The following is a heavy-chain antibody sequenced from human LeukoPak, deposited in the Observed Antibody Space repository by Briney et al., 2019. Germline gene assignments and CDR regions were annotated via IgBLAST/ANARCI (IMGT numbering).Heavy chain of an antibody. D-gene: IGHD3-3*01. CDR3: ARHQITISYYYYYMDV. J-gene: IGHJ6*03. CDR2: ISSSSSTI. CDR1: GSTFSSYS. Sequence: PGGSLRLSCAASGSTFSSYSMNWVRQAPGKGLEWVSYISSSSSTIYYADSVKGRFTISRDNAKNSLYLQMNSLRAEDTAVYYCARHQITISYYYYYMDVWGKGTTVTVSS. V-gene: IGHV3-48*01.